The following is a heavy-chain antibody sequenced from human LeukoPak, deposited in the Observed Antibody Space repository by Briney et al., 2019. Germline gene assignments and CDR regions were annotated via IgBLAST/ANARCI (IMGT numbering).Heavy chain of an antibody. CDR1: GYTFTSYG. Sequence: SVKVSCKASGYTFTSYGISWVRQAPGQGLEWMGGIIPIFGTANYAQKFQGRVTITADESTSTAYMELSSLRSEDTAVYYCARVLLRTHYDFWSGYYDPHYYYGMDVWGQGTTVTVSS. J-gene: IGHJ6*02. CDR2: IIPIFGTA. CDR3: ARVLLRTHYDFWSGYYDPHYYYGMDV. D-gene: IGHD3-3*01. V-gene: IGHV1-69*13.